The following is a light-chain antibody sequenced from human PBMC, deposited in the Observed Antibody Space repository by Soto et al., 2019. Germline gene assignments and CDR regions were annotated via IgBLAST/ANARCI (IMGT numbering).Light chain of an antibody. J-gene: IGKJ5*01. CDR3: QQYGSSPSIT. CDR2: GAS. CDR1: QSVSSSY. Sequence: EIVLTQSPGTLSLSPGERATLSCRASQSVSSSYLAWYQQKPGQAPRLLIYGASSRATGIPDRFSGSGSGTDFTLPITRLEPEDFAVYYCQQYGSSPSITLGQGTRLEIK. V-gene: IGKV3-20*01.